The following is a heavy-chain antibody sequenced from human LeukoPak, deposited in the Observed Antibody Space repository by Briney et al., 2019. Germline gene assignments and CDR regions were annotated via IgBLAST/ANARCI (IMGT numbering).Heavy chain of an antibody. CDR2: IYYSGSS. V-gene: IGHV4-59*01. D-gene: IGHD6-13*01. J-gene: IGHJ6*03. CDR3: ARDRVGQQLVGRNNNYYYMDV. CDR1: GGSFSGYY. Sequence: PSETLSLTCAVYGGSFSGYYWSWIRQPPGKRLKGLGYIYYSGSSNYNSSLTARVTISGDTSKNQFSLKLRSVTAADTAVYYCARDRVGQQLVGRNNNYYYMDVWGKGTTVTISS.